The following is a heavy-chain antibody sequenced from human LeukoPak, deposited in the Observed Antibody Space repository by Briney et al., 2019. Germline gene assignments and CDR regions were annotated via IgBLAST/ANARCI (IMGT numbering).Heavy chain of an antibody. CDR3: ARDPHSSSWYVRWFDP. D-gene: IGHD6-13*01. CDR2: ISGSGGST. CDR1: GFTFSSYA. Sequence: GGSLRLSCAASGFTFSSYAMSWVRQAPGKGLEWVSAISGSGGSTYYADSVKGRFTISRDNSKNTLYLQMNSLRAEDTAVYYCARDPHSSSWYVRWFDPWGQGTLVTVSS. V-gene: IGHV3-23*01. J-gene: IGHJ5*02.